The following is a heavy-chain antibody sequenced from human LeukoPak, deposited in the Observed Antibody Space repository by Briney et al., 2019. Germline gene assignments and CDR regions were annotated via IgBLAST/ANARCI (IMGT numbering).Heavy chain of an antibody. Sequence: GGSLRLSCAASGFTFSSYAMSWVRQAPGKGLEWVSAISGSGGSTYYADSVKGRFTISRDNSKNTLYLQMNSLRAEDTAVYYCASTRNGGYGDYADYWGQGTLVTVSS. J-gene: IGHJ4*02. V-gene: IGHV3-23*01. CDR2: ISGSGGST. CDR1: GFTFSSYA. D-gene: IGHD4-17*01. CDR3: ASTRNGGYGDYADY.